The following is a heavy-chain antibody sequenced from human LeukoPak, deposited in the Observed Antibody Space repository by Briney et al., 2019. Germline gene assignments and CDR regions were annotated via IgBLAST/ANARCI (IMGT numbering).Heavy chain of an antibody. CDR1: GFTFTNYA. Sequence: GGSLRLSWASAGFTFTNYAMSLVRQAARKGLEWVSVISANGGSTYSADSGKGRFTISWDTSKRALVLQMNSLRAEDTAVYYCAKDRCGGSSCYWDFDYWGQGTLVTVSS. J-gene: IGHJ4*02. D-gene: IGHD2-15*01. CDR2: ISANGGST. CDR3: AKDRCGGSSCYWDFDY. V-gene: IGHV3-23*01.